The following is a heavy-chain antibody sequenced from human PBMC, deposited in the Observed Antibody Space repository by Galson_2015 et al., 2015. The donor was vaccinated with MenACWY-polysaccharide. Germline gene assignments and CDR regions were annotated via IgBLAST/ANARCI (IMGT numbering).Heavy chain of an antibody. CDR3: ARQGGSGRSHDY. CDR1: GGSISSSSYY. CDR2: IYYGGST. D-gene: IGHD5-12*01. V-gene: IGHV4-39*01. Sequence: ETLSLTCTVSGGSISSSSYYWGWIRQPPGEGLEWIGTIYYGGSTYYNPSLKSRVTISVDTSKNQFSLKLISVTAADTAVYYCARQGGSGRSHDYWGQGTLVTVSS. J-gene: IGHJ4*02.